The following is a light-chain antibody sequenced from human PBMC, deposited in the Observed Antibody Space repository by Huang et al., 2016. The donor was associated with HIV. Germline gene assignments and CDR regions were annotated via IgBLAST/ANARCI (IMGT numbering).Light chain of an antibody. Sequence: DIVLTQSPLSLPVTPGEPASISCRSSQSLLHNNGYNYLDWYLQRPGQSPQLLIYLGSSRASGVPDRFSGSGSGTDFTLKISRVEAEDVGFYYCMQALQTVTFGGGTRVEIK. CDR3: MQALQTVT. CDR2: LGS. J-gene: IGKJ4*01. CDR1: QSLLHNNGYNY. V-gene: IGKV2-28*01.